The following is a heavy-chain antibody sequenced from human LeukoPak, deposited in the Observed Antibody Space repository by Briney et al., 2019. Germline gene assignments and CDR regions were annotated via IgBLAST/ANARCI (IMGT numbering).Heavy chain of an antibody. J-gene: IGHJ4*02. D-gene: IGHD4-17*01. CDR3: ARDLYGDYFMGY. V-gene: IGHV1-2*05. Sequence: ASVKVSCKASGYTFTGYYMHWVRQAPGQGLEWMGRINPNSGGTNYAQKFQGRVTMTRDTSISTAYMELSRLRSDDTDVYYCARDLYGDYFMGYWGQGTLVTVSS. CDR2: INPNSGGT. CDR1: GYTFTGYY.